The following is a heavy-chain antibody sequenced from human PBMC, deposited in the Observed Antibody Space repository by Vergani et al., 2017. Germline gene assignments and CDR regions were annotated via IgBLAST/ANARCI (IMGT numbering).Heavy chain of an antibody. Sequence: QVRLQESGPGLVKPSETLSLTCSVSGGSMSGYYWSWIRQPPGKELEWIGYIYYSGSTYYNPSLKSRVTISVDTSKNQFSLKLSSVTAADTAVYYCARDGGSIYGSGSYYIDYWGQGTLVTVSS. V-gene: IGHV4-59*12. CDR2: IYYSGST. CDR1: GGSMSGYY. CDR3: ARDGGSIYGSGSYYIDY. J-gene: IGHJ4*02. D-gene: IGHD3-10*01.